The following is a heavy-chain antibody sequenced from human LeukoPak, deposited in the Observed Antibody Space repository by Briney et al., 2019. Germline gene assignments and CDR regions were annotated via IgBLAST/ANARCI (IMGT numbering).Heavy chain of an antibody. CDR1: GFTFSSYS. CDR3: ARDGGGCVETVCYFDY. D-gene: IGHD2-15*01. V-gene: IGHV3-21*01. Sequence: GGSLRLSCAASGFTFSSYSMNWVRQAPGKGLEWVSSISSSSSYIYYADSVKGRFTISRDNAKNSLYLQMNSLRAEDTAVYYCARDGGGCVETVCYFDYWGQGTLVTVSS. CDR2: ISSSSSYI. J-gene: IGHJ4*02.